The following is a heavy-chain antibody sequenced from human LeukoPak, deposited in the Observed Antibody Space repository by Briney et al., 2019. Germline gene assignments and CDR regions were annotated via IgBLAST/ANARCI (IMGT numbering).Heavy chain of an antibody. CDR3: ARIPPFSSTLPFGL. D-gene: IGHD2/OR15-2a*01. Sequence: KPSETLSLTCTVSGGSISSYYWSWIRQPPGKGLEWIGYIYYSGSTNYNPSLKSRVTISVDTSKNQFSLKLSSVTAADTAVYYCARIPPFSSTLPFGLWGRGTLVTVSS. J-gene: IGHJ2*01. V-gene: IGHV4-59*01. CDR1: GGSISSYY. CDR2: IYYSGST.